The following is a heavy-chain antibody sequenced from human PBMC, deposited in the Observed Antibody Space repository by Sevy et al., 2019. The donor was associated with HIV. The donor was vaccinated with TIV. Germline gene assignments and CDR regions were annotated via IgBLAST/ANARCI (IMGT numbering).Heavy chain of an antibody. J-gene: IGHJ4*02. V-gene: IGHV3-15*01. D-gene: IGHD3-16*01. CDR2: IKPITNAGTT. Sequence: GSLRLSCTASGFTFSNAWMTWARQTPERGLEWVALIKPITNAGTTDYAAPVQGRFTISRDDSKNTVYLQLNSLKTEDTAVYYCTAGPVSFWGQGTLATVSS. CDR3: TAGPVSF. CDR1: GFTFSNAW.